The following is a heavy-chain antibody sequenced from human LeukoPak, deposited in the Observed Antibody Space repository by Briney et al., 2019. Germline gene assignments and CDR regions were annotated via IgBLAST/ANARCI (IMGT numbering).Heavy chain of an antibody. Sequence: GGSLRLSCEASGFTFTTYGMHWVRQAPGKGLEWVAVIWYDGNHKYYADSVKGRFTISRDNSKNTLYLQMNNLRVEDTAVYYCAFEIGRSQGAFDIWGQGTMITVSS. J-gene: IGHJ3*02. CDR3: AFEIGRSQGAFDI. CDR1: GFTFTTYG. CDR2: IWYDGNHK. D-gene: IGHD1-26*01. V-gene: IGHV3-33*01.